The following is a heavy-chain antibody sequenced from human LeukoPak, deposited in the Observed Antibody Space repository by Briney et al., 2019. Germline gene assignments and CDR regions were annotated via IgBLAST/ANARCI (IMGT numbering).Heavy chain of an antibody. V-gene: IGHV3-33*01. CDR3: ARDSDTNSHYSSFDY. D-gene: IGHD2-8*01. J-gene: IGHJ4*02. CDR1: GFTLRSYG. Sequence: PGGSLRLSCAASGFTLRSYGMHWVRQAPGKGLEWVAVMWYDGTKKYYADSVKGRFIISKDNSKNTVYLQMISLRVEDTAVYYCARDSDTNSHYSSFDYWGQGTLVTVS. CDR2: MWYDGTKK.